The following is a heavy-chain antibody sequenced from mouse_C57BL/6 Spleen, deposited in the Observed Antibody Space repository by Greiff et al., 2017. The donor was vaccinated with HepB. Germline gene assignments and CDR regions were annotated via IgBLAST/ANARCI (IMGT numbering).Heavy chain of an antibody. Sequence: EVLLVASGGGFVQPGGSLSLSCAASGFTFTAYSMSCFRPPPRNALSWLCFLRHPAPGYTTEYSASVKGRFTISRDNSQSILHLQLNALRAEDSATYYCARFPGRGNYVGAMDYWGQGTSVTVSS. CDR1: GFTFTAYS. V-gene: IGHV7-3*01. J-gene: IGHJ4*01. CDR2: LRHPAPGYTT. D-gene: IGHD2-1*01. CDR3: ARFPGRGNYVGAMDY.